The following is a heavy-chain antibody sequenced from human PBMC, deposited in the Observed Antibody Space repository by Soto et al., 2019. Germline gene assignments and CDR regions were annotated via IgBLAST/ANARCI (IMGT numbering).Heavy chain of an antibody. CDR3: TTYHGDYNFDH. Sequence: QVPLVQSGAEVKKPGASVKVSCKVSGYTLNEVAMHWVRQAPGKGLEWLGGFDPDEAETIYAQHFQGRGTMTEDTSTDTVYMELSSLRSDDTALYFCTTYHGDYNFDHWGQGTLVTVSS. CDR1: GYTLNEVA. J-gene: IGHJ5*02. CDR2: FDPDEAET. D-gene: IGHD4-17*01. V-gene: IGHV1-24*01.